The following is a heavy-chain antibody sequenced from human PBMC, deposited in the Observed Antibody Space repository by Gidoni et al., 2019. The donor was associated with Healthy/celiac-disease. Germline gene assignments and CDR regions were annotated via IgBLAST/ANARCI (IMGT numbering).Heavy chain of an antibody. CDR1: GGSISSYY. J-gene: IGHJ4*02. V-gene: IGHV4-59*01. CDR2: IYYSGST. D-gene: IGHD3-3*01. CDR3: ASLGTIFGVGNFDY. Sequence: QVQLQESGPGLVKPSETLSLTCTVSGGSISSYYWSWIRQPPGKGLEWIGNIYYSGSTNYNPSLKSRVTISVDTSKNQFSLKLSSVTAADTAVYYCASLGTIFGVGNFDYWGQGTLVTVSS.